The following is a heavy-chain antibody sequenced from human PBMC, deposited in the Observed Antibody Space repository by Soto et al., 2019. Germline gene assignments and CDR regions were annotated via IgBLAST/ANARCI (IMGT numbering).Heavy chain of an antibody. Sequence: QVQLVQSGAEVQKPGSSVKVSCKASGGTFSSYTISWVRQAPGQGLEWMGRIIPILGIANYAQKFQGRVTITADKSTSTAYMELSSLRSEDTAVYYCAREGGDCSGGSCYSAYWGQGTLVTVSS. J-gene: IGHJ4*02. V-gene: IGHV1-69*08. D-gene: IGHD2-15*01. CDR2: IIPILGIA. CDR1: GGTFSSYT. CDR3: AREGGDCSGGSCYSAY.